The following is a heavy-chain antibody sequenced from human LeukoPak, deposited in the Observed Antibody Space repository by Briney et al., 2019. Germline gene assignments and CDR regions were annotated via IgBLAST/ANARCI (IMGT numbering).Heavy chain of an antibody. CDR3: ARGLNYYYYMDV. D-gene: IGHD5/OR15-5a*01. Sequence: PSETLSLTCTVSGGSISTYYWTWIRQPPGKGLEWIGYIYDSGNTNYNPSLKSRVTISVDTSKNQFSLKLSSVTAADTAVYYCARGLNYYYYMDVWGRGTSVTISS. CDR2: IYDSGNT. CDR1: GGSISTYY. V-gene: IGHV4-59*01. J-gene: IGHJ6*03.